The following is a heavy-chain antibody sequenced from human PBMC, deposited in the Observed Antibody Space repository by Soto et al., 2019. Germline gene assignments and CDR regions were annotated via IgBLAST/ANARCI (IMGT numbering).Heavy chain of an antibody. CDR2: IYYSGST. V-gene: IGHV4-39*01. J-gene: IGHJ4*01. CDR1: GGSISSSSYY. CDR3: ASSDCSSPSCYFGY. Sequence: SETLSLTCTVSGGSISSSSYYWGWIRQPPGKGQEWIGSIYYSGSTYYNPSLKSRATISVDTSKNQFSLKLSSVTAADTAVSICASSDCSSPSCYFGYWAQGTLVPVSS. D-gene: IGHD2-2*01.